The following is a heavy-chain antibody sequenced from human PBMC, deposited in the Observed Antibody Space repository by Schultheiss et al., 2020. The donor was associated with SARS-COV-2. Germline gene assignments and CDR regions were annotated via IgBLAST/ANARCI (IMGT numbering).Heavy chain of an antibody. D-gene: IGHD5-24*01. J-gene: IGHJ4*02. CDR2: IYYSGST. V-gene: IGHV4-59*12. CDR1: GGSFSGYY. CDR3: ARGGGRGWLQSLFDY. Sequence: SETLSLTCAVYGGSFSGYYWSWIRQPPGKGLEWIGYIYYSGSTNYNPSLKSRVTMSVDTSKNHFSLKLSSVTAADTAVYYCARGGGRGWLQSLFDYWGQGTLVTVSS.